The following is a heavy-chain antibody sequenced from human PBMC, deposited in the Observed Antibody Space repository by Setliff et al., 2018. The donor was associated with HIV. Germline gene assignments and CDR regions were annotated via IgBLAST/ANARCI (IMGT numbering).Heavy chain of an antibody. V-gene: IGHV7-4-1*02. CDR3: ARDLPLPGIAVAASMGRDYYYSMDV. CDR2: INTETGNP. Sequence: ASVKVSCKASGYIFTNYGFSWVRQAPGQGLEWMGWINTETGNPMYAQGLTGRFVFSLDTSVNTAYLQVSSLETEDTAVYYCARDLPLPGIAVAASMGRDYYYSMDVWGQGTTVTVSS. J-gene: IGHJ6*02. D-gene: IGHD6-19*01. CDR1: GYIFTNYG.